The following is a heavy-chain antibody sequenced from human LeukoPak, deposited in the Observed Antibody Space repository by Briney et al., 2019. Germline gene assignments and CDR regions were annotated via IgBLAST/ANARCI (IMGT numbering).Heavy chain of an antibody. J-gene: IGHJ4*02. CDR1: GGSISSSSYY. CDR2: IYYSGST. Sequence: SETLSLTCTVSGGSISSSSYYWGWIRQPPGKGLEWIGSIYYSGSTYYNPSLKSRVTISVDTSKNQFSLKLSSVTAADTAVYYCARGGGARGYRDITGTATTGPVDYWGQGTLVTVSS. CDR3: ARGGGARGYRDITGTATTGPVDY. V-gene: IGHV4-39*01. D-gene: IGHD1-7*01.